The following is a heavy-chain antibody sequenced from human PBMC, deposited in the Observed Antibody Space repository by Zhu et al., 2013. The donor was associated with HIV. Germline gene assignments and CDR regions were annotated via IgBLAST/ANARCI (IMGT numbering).Heavy chain of an antibody. V-gene: IGHV1-69*13. CDR2: IIPMFGIG. CDR3: ARSGGNSEENDYFDY. CDR1: GFTFTNYA. J-gene: IGHJ4*02. D-gene: IGHD2-21*02. Sequence: QVQLVQSGAEVKKPGASVKVSCKASGFTFTNYAFNWVRQAPGQGLEWMGWIIPMFGIGIYAQKFNGRVSITADESTNTVYMTLNSLRFEDTAVYYCARSGGNSEENDYFDYWGQGTLVSVSS.